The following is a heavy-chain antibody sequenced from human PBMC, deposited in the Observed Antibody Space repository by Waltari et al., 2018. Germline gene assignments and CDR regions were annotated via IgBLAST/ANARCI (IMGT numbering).Heavy chain of an antibody. CDR3: ARSGEMKGTVDY. D-gene: IGHD1-1*01. V-gene: IGHV1-69*02. Sequence: HVQLEQSGAEVKKPGSSVKVSCKASGGTFSTYTVTWVRQAPGQGLEWMGSIIPFLGISKYAQSLQARLTITVDQSTNTGYMELNNLRPEDTGVYYCARSGEMKGTVDYWGQGTPVTVSS. CDR2: IIPFLGIS. J-gene: IGHJ4*02. CDR1: GGTFSTYT.